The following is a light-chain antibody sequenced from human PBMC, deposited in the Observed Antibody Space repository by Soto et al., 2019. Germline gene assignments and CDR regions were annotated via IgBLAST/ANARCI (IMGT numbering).Light chain of an antibody. Sequence: EIVMTQYPATLSVSPGERATLSCRASQSVSSDLAWYHQKPGQAPRLLIYGASTRATGIPARFSGSGSGTEFTLTINSLKSEDFAVYYCQQYNNWPRTFCQGTKVDIK. CDR1: QSVSSD. CDR3: QQYNNWPRT. J-gene: IGKJ1*01. V-gene: IGKV3-15*01. CDR2: GAS.